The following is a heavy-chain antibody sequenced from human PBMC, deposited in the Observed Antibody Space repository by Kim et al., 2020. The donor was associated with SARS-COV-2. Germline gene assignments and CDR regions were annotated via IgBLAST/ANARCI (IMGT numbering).Heavy chain of an antibody. V-gene: IGHV4-39*01. CDR2: IYYSGST. J-gene: IGHJ3*02. Sequence: SETLSLTCTVSGGSISSSSYYWGWIRQPPGKGLEWIGSIYYSGSTYYNPSLKSRVTISVDTSKNQFSLKLSSVTAADTAVYYCARPDYDSHRSFNAFDIWGQGTMVTVSS. CDR3: ARPDYDSHRSFNAFDI. D-gene: IGHD3-22*01. CDR1: GGSISSSSYY.